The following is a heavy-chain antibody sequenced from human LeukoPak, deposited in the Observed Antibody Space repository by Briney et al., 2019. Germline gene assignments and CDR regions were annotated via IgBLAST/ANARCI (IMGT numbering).Heavy chain of an antibody. V-gene: IGHV3-48*04. CDR3: ARDGGATLVRGVITFDY. CDR1: GFTFTRYS. CDR2: ISSSSSTI. Sequence: GGSLRLSCAASGFTFTRYSMTWVRQAPGKGLEWVSYISSSSSTIHYADSVKGRFTISRDNTKNSLYLQVNSLRAEDTAVYYCARDGGATLVRGVITFDYWGQGTLVTVSS. D-gene: IGHD3-10*01. J-gene: IGHJ4*02.